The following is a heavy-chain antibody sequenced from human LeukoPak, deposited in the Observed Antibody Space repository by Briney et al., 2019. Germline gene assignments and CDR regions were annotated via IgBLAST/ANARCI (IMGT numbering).Heavy chain of an antibody. CDR2: IGAYNGNT. CDR1: GYTFTSYG. Sequence: ASVKVSCKASGYTFTSYGISWVRQAPGQGLEWMGWIGAYNGNTNYAQKLQGRVTMTTDTSTSTAYMELRSLRSDDTAGYYCARDLLRELAAAQVEIDHFRYFDYWGQGTLVTVSS. CDR3: ARDLLRELAAAQVEIDHFRYFDY. V-gene: IGHV1-18*01. J-gene: IGHJ4*02. D-gene: IGHD6-13*01.